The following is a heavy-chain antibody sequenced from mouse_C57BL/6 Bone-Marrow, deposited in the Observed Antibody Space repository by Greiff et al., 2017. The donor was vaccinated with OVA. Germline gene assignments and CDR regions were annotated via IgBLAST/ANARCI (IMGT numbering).Heavy chain of an antibody. CDR3: ARRRIYYGNYAMDY. CDR2: INPNNGGT. V-gene: IGHV1-18*01. J-gene: IGHJ4*01. D-gene: IGHD2-1*01. CDR1: GYTFTDYN. Sequence: VHVKQSGPELVKPGASVKIPCKASGYTFTDYNMDWVKQSHGKSLEWIGDINPNNGGTIYNQKFKGKATLTVDKSSSTAYMELRSLTSEDTAVYYGARRRIYYGNYAMDYWGQGTSVTVSS.